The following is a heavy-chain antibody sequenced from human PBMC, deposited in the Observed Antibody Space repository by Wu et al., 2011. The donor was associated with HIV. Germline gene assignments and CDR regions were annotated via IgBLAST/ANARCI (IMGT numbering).Heavy chain of an antibody. CDR2: IMPIFGAT. CDR1: GYTFSTYA. J-gene: IGHJ4*02. Sequence: QVHLVQSGTEVKKPGSSVKVSCKTSGYTFSTYAVTWVRQAPGQGLGWMGRIMPIFGATNYAQKFQGRVTITADTSTSTAYMEMSSLTSEDTAVYYCARDPPGNPYYFDYWGQGTLVTVSS. CDR3: ARDPPGNPYYFDY. V-gene: IGHV1-69*14.